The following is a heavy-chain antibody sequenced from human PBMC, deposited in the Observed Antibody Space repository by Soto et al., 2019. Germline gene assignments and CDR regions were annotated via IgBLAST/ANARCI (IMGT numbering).Heavy chain of an antibody. Sequence: TSETLSLTCTVSGDSSVSSSSYYWGWIRQPPGKGLEWIGSIYYTGNTFYSPSFRSRLTISVDTSKSQFSLKLRSVTAADTATYYCASEVSGTDGMDVWGQGTTVTVSS. V-gene: IGHV4-39*01. CDR2: IYYTGNT. CDR1: GDSSVSSSSYY. CDR3: ASEVSGTDGMDV. J-gene: IGHJ6*02. D-gene: IGHD6-19*01.